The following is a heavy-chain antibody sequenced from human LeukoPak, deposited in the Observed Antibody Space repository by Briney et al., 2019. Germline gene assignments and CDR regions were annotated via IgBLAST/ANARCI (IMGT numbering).Heavy chain of an antibody. D-gene: IGHD1-1*01. J-gene: IGHJ6*02. CDR3: ARLSQSGNWNYYGMDV. CDR2: IIPIFGIA. Sequence: SVKVSCKAFGGTFSSYAISWVRQAPGQGLEWMGRIIPIFGIANYAQKFQGRVTITADKSTSTAYMELSSLGSEDTAVCYCARLSQSGNWNYYGMDVWGQGTTVTVSS. CDR1: GGTFSSYA. V-gene: IGHV1-69*04.